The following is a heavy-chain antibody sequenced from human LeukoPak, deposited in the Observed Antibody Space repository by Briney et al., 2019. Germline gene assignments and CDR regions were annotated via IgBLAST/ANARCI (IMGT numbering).Heavy chain of an antibody. D-gene: IGHD3-22*01. Sequence: GASVKVSCKASGYTFTSYGFSWVRQAPGQGLEWMGWISAYNGNTNYAQKLQGRVTMTTDTSTSTAYMELSSLRSEDTAVYYCATGRGGDSSAFDIWGQGTMVTVSS. J-gene: IGHJ3*02. CDR3: ATGRGGDSSAFDI. V-gene: IGHV1-18*01. CDR2: ISAYNGNT. CDR1: GYTFTSYG.